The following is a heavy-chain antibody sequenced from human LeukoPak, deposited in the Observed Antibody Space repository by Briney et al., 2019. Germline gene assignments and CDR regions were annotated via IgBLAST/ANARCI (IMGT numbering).Heavy chain of an antibody. V-gene: IGHV1-69*05. J-gene: IGHJ6*03. CDR1: GGTFSSYA. CDR3: AREISGSGSYYNSYYYMDV. D-gene: IGHD3-10*01. Sequence: ASVKVSCKASGGTFSSYAISWVQQAPGQGLEWMGGIIPIFGTANYAQKFQGRVTITTDESTSTAYMELSSLRSEDTAVYYCAREISGSGSYYNSYYYMDVWGKGTTVTVS. CDR2: IIPIFGTA.